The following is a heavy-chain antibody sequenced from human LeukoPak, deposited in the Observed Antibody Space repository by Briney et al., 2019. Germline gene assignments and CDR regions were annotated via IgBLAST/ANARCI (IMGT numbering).Heavy chain of an antibody. Sequence: GGSLRLSCAASGFTFSSYAMHWVRQAPGKGLEWVSGINWNSATIDYADSVRGRFTISRDNAKDSLYLQMNSLRVEDTALYYCATQRIWSGRFEYWGQGTLVTVSP. CDR1: GFTFSSYA. D-gene: IGHD1-1*01. CDR3: ATQRIWSGRFEY. V-gene: IGHV3-9*01. J-gene: IGHJ4*02. CDR2: INWNSATI.